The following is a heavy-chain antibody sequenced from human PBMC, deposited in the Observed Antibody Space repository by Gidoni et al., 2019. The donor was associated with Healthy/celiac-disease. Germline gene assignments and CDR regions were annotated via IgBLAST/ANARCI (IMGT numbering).Heavy chain of an antibody. CDR3: ARELTIFGVISYYYGMDV. CDR1: GFPFSSYG. J-gene: IGHJ6*02. CDR2: IWYDGSNK. Sequence: QVQLVESGGGVVQPGRSLRLSCAASGFPFSSYGMHWVRQAPGKGLEWVAVIWYDGSNKYYADSVKGRFTISRDNSKNTLYLQMNSLRAEDTAVYYCARELTIFGVISYYYGMDVWGQGTTVTVSS. V-gene: IGHV3-33*01. D-gene: IGHD3-3*01.